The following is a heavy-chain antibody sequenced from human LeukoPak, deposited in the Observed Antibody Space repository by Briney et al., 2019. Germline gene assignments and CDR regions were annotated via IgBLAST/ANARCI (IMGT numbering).Heavy chain of an antibody. D-gene: IGHD1-26*01. Sequence: GGSLRLSCAASGFTFSSYSMSWVRQAPGKGLEWVSTISTSGGSTYYADSVKGRFTISRDNSKNTLYLQMNSLRAEDTAVYYCAQDKWAWWFDPWGQGTLVTVSS. J-gene: IGHJ5*02. CDR3: AQDKWAWWFDP. CDR2: ISTSGGST. CDR1: GFTFSSYS. V-gene: IGHV3-23*01.